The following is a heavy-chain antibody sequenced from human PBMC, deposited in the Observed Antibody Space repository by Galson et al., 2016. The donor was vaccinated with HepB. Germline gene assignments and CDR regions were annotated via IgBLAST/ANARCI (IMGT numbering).Heavy chain of an antibody. J-gene: IGHJ4*02. CDR2: ISTGGTYT. CDR3: ARARAGGYESYDY. Sequence: SLRLSCAASGFASSDYYMNWIRQPPGKGLEWVSYISTGGTYTNYADSVNGRFTISRDNAKNSLYLQMDSLRAEDTALYYCARARAGGYESYDYWGQGTLVTVSS. CDR1: GFASSDYY. D-gene: IGHD5-12*01. V-gene: IGHV3-11*05.